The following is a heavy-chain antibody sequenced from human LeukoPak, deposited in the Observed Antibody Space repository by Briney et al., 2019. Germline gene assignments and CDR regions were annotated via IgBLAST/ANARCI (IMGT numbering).Heavy chain of an antibody. V-gene: IGHV4-59*04. D-gene: IGHD6-6*01. CDR2: IYYSGST. J-gene: IGHJ5*02. CDR3: ARLFLSKGRSSSSDA. CDR1: GGSINSYY. Sequence: KPSETLSLTCTVSGGSINSYYWSWIRRPPEKGLEWIGYIYYSGSTYYNPSLKSRVTISVDTSKNQFSLKLSSVTAADTAVYYCARLFLSKGRSSSSDAWGQGTLVTVSS.